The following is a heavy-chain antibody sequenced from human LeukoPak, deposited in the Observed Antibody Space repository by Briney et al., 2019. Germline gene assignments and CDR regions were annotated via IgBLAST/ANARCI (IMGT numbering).Heavy chain of an antibody. J-gene: IGHJ6*03. V-gene: IGHV4-34*01. CDR1: GGSFSGYY. CDR2: INHSVST. Sequence: PSETLSLTCAVYGGSFSGYYWSWIRQPPGKGLEWIGEINHSVSTNYNPSLKSRVTISVDTSKNQFSLKLSSVTAADTAVYYCARGSVVVVTAIPYYYYYMDVWGKGTTVTVSS. D-gene: IGHD2-21*02. CDR3: ARGSVVVVTAIPYYYYYMDV.